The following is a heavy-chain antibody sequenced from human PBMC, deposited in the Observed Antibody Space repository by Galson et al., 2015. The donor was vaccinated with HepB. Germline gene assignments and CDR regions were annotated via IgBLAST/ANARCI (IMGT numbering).Heavy chain of an antibody. D-gene: IGHD5-18*01. CDR1: GYTFTTYG. J-gene: IGHJ4*02. V-gene: IGHV1-18*04. Sequence: SVKVSCKASGYTFTTYGISWVRQAPGQGLEWLGWITTYNGNTNYAQSFQGRVTMTTEKSTSTAYMELRSLRSDDTAVYYCARERYSFGYSAGFDFWGQGTLVTASS. CDR2: ITTYNGNT. CDR3: ARERYSFGYSAGFDF.